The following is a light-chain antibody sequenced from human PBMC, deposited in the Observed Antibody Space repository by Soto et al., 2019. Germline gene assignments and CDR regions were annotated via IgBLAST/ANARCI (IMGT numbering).Light chain of an antibody. CDR3: TTWDDRLMVVV. Sequence: QSVLTQPPSASGTPGQRVTISCSGTISNIGSNPVDWYQQVPGTAPKLLIYTNNQRPSGVPDRFSGSRSGTSASLAISGLQSEDEAYYYCTTWDDRLMVVVFGGGIQLTVL. CDR2: TNN. V-gene: IGLV1-44*01. CDR1: ISNIGSNP. J-gene: IGLJ2*01.